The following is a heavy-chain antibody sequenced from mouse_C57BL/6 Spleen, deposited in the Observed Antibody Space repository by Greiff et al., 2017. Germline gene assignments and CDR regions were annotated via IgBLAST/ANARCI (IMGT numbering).Heavy chain of an antibody. V-gene: IGHV1-76*01. Sequence: VNVVESGAELVRPGASVKLSCKASGYTFTDYYINWVKQRPGQGLEWIARIYPGSGNTYYNEKFKGKATLTAEKSSSTAYMQLSSLTSEDSAVYFCARGRGTVVDWYFDVWGTGTTVTVSS. CDR3: ARGRGTVVDWYFDV. CDR1: GYTFTDYY. J-gene: IGHJ1*03. D-gene: IGHD1-1*01. CDR2: IYPGSGNT.